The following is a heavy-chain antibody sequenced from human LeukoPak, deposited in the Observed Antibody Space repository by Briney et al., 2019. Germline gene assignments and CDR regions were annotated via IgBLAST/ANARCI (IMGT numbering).Heavy chain of an antibody. Sequence: SETLSLTCTVSGGSISSYYWSWIRQPPGKGLEWIGYIYYSGSTNYNPSLKSRVTISVDMSKNQFSLKLTSVTAADTAVYYCARGQTQSIVVAFDPWGQGTLVTVSS. CDR2: IYYSGST. V-gene: IGHV4-59*08. CDR3: ARGQTQSIVVAFDP. J-gene: IGHJ5*02. CDR1: GGSISSYY. D-gene: IGHD2-21*01.